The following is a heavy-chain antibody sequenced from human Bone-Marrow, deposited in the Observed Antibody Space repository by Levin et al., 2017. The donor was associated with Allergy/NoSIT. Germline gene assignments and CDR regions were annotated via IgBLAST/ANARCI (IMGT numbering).Heavy chain of an antibody. V-gene: IGHV5-10-1*01. CDR3: ARSPYCGDDCYSNDFDY. CDR2: VDPTDSRA. J-gene: IGHJ4*02. Sequence: KVSCKGSGYNFIASWINWVRQRPGKGLEWMGRVDPTDSRAQHSPSFQGHVSMSVDKSVTTAFLHWSSLEASDTAIYYCARSPYCGDDCYSNDFDYWGQGTPVSVSS. D-gene: IGHD2-21*02. CDR1: GYNFIASW.